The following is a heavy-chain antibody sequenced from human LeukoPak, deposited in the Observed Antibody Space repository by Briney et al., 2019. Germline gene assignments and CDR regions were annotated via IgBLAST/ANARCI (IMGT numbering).Heavy chain of an antibody. Sequence: GGSLRLSCAASGFTFSSYAMSWVRQAPGKGLEWVSAISGSGGSTYYADSVKGRFTISRDNSKNTLYLQMNSLRAEDTAVYHCAKARGYYDSSGYYFDYWGQGTLVTVSS. CDR1: GFTFSSYA. D-gene: IGHD3-22*01. CDR2: ISGSGGST. J-gene: IGHJ4*02. CDR3: AKARGYYDSSGYYFDY. V-gene: IGHV3-23*01.